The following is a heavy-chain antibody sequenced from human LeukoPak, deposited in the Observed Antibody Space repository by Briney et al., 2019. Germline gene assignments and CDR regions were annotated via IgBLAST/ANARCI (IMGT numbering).Heavy chain of an antibody. CDR1: GGSISSSY. Sequence: SETLSLTCTVSGGSISSSYWSWIRQPPGKGLEWIGYIYYSGSINYNPSLKSRVTISVDTSKNQFSLKLSSVTAADTAVYYCARVRNGYSYGQNWVDPWGQGTLGTVSS. CDR3: ARVRNGYSYGQNWVDP. V-gene: IGHV4-59*01. CDR2: IYYSGSI. D-gene: IGHD5-18*01. J-gene: IGHJ5*02.